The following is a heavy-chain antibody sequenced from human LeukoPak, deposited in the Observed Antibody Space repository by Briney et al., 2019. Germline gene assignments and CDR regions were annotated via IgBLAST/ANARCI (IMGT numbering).Heavy chain of an antibody. V-gene: IGHV3-7*01. CDR3: ARGGGSGRWGSAFDM. CDR2: MKQDGREK. D-gene: IGHD6-19*01. CDR1: GFSFTNYW. J-gene: IGHJ3*02. Sequence: GGSLRLSCVASGFSFTNYWMTWVRQAPGKGLEWVANMKQDGREKYYVDSVKGRFTISRDNAKNSLYLQMNSLRDEDTAVYYCARGGGSGRWGSAFDMWGHGTMVTVSS.